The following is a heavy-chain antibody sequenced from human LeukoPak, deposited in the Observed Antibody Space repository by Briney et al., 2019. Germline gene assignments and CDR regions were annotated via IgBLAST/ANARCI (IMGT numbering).Heavy chain of an antibody. D-gene: IGHD3-10*01. V-gene: IGHV3-53*01. CDR2: IYSGSST. CDR1: GLTVSSNY. CDR3: AKEVRESAWFYFEP. Sequence: GGSLRLSCAASGLTVSSNYIRWVRQAPGKGLEWVSLIYSGSSTYYADSVKGRFTISRDNSRNTVFLQMKSLTAEDTAVYYCAKEVRESAWFYFEPWGQGTLATVSS. J-gene: IGHJ4*02.